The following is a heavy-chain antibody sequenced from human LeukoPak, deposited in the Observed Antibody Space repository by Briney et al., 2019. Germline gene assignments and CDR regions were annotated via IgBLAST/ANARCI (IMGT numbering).Heavy chain of an antibody. CDR2: ITDSGGST. D-gene: IGHD6-13*01. J-gene: IGHJ4*02. CDR1: GFTFSSYA. CDR3: GKSSSSWPYYFDY. Sequence: GGSLRLSCAASGFTFSSYAMTWVRQAPGKGLEWVSVITDSGGSTFYADSVKGRFTISRDNSKNTLYLQLNSLRAEDTAVYYCGKSSSSWPYYFDYWGQGTVVTVSS. V-gene: IGHV3-23*01.